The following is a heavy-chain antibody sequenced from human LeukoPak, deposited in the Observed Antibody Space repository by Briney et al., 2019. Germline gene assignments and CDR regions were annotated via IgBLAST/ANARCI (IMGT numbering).Heavy chain of an antibody. V-gene: IGHV4-34*01. CDR3: ARGRGYCSSTSCYPHYYGMDV. Sequence: SETLSLTCAVYGGSFSGYYWSWIRQPPGKGLEWIGEINHSGSTNYNPSLKSRVTISVDTSKNQFSLKLSSVTAADTAVYYCARGRGYCSSTSCYPHYYGMDVWGNGTTVTVSS. D-gene: IGHD2-2*01. CDR1: GGSFSGYY. J-gene: IGHJ6*04. CDR2: INHSGST.